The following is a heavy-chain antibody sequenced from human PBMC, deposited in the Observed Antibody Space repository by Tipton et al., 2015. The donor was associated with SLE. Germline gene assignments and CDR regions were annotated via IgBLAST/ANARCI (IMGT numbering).Heavy chain of an antibody. V-gene: IGHV3-30*02. Sequence: GSLRLSCAASGFTFSSYWMHWVRQAPGKGLEWVASIRYDGSNKYYADSVKGRFTISRDNSKNTLYLQMNSLRAEDTAVYYCAKDGPEQQLVVWYFDLWGRGTLVTVSS. CDR1: GFTFSSYW. CDR3: AKDGPEQQLVVWYFDL. J-gene: IGHJ2*01. CDR2: IRYDGSNK. D-gene: IGHD6-13*01.